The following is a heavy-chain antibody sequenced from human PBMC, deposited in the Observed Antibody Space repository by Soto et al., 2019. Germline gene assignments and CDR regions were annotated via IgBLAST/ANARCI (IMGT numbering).Heavy chain of an antibody. CDR3: APLSVSLSGPYGIHV. D-gene: IGHD2-15*01. J-gene: IGHJ6*02. V-gene: IGHV4-39*01. CDR1: GYSVSSSDYY. CDR2: IFYSGLT. Sequence: SETLSLTCSVSGYSVSSSDYYWAWIRQTPGKGLEWIGSIFYSGLTHYNPSLKSRVTLSVDTSKNQFSVRLDSVTAADTAVYYCAPLSVSLSGPYGIHVWGQGTTVTVSS.